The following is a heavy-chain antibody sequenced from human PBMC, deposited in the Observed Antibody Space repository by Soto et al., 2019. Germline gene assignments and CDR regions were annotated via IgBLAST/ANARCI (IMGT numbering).Heavy chain of an antibody. Sequence: QVQLVQSGAEVKKPGASVKVSCKASGYTFTSYDVNWVRQATGQGPEWLGWMNPVSGDTGYSQKFQGRVTMTSDNSISTAYMELRSLRSDDKAVYYFAIAPRNWGFDFWGQGTQVTVSS. J-gene: IGHJ4*02. CDR1: GYTFTSYD. D-gene: IGHD7-27*01. CDR2: MNPVSGDT. CDR3: AIAPRNWGFDF. V-gene: IGHV1-8*01.